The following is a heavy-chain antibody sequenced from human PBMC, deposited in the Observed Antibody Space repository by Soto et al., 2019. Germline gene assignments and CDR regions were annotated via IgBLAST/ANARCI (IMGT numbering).Heavy chain of an antibody. Sequence: QLQLQESGPGLVKPSETLSLTCTVSGGSISSSSYYWGWIRQPPGKGLEWIGSIYYSGSTYYNPSLKSRVPISVDTSKNQFSLKLSSVTAADTAVYYCARREIAAAGTPYDCWGQGTLVTVSS. V-gene: IGHV4-39*01. D-gene: IGHD6-13*01. J-gene: IGHJ4*02. CDR1: GGSISSSSYY. CDR3: ARREIAAAGTPYDC. CDR2: IYYSGST.